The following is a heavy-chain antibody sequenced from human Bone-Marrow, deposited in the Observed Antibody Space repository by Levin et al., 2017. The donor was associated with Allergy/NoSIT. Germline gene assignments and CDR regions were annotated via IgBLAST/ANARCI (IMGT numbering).Heavy chain of an antibody. Sequence: GESLKISCAASGFTFSNSAMSWVRQAPGKGLEWVSGISASGSSTDYADSVKGRFTISRDKFKNTLYLQMNSLRDEDTAVYYCAKVLGRVDPFDYWGQGTVVTVSS. D-gene: IGHD1-26*01. CDR3: AKVLGRVDPFDY. V-gene: IGHV3-23*01. CDR2: ISASGSST. J-gene: IGHJ4*02. CDR1: GFTFSNSA.